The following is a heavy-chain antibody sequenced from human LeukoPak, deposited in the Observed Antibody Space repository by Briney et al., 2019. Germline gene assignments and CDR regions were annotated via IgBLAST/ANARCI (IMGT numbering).Heavy chain of an antibody. V-gene: IGHV1-18*01. Sequence: ASVKVSCKASGYTFTNYDINWVRQAPGQGLEWMGWISAYNGNTKYAQKFQGRVTMTTDTSTSTAYMELRSLRSDDTAVYYCAKVISSYDSSGYAEFDYWGQGTLVTVSS. CDR1: GYTFTNYD. D-gene: IGHD3-22*01. CDR2: ISAYNGNT. CDR3: AKVISSYDSSGYAEFDY. J-gene: IGHJ4*02.